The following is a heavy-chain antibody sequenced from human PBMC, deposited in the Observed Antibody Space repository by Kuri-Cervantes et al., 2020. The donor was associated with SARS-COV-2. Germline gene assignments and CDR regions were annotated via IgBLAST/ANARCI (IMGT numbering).Heavy chain of an antibody. Sequence: GGSLRLSCAASGFTFSSYSMNWVRQAPGKGLEWVSSISSSSSYIYYAGSVKGRFTISRDNAKNSLYLQMNSLRAEDAAVYYCARESIAARLDAFDIWGQGTMVTVSS. V-gene: IGHV3-21*01. CDR2: ISSSSSYI. D-gene: IGHD6-6*01. CDR1: GFTFSSYS. CDR3: ARESIAARLDAFDI. J-gene: IGHJ3*02.